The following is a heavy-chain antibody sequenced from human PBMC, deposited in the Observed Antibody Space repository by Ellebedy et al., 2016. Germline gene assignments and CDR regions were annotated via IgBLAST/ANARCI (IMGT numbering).Heavy chain of an antibody. V-gene: IGHV3-9*01. Sequence: GGSLRLSXAGSGFTFTDYALHWVRQAPGKGLEWVSGISWDSAVIGYGGSVKGRFTISKDSAKNYLYLQMNSLRPEDTAFYYCAKGTMDYFYHWGQGTLVTVSS. D-gene: IGHD4/OR15-4a*01. J-gene: IGHJ4*02. CDR2: ISWDSAVI. CDR1: GFTFTDYA. CDR3: AKGTMDYFYH.